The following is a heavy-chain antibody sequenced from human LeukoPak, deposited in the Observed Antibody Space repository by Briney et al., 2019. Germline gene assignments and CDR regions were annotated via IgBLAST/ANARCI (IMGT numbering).Heavy chain of an antibody. CDR3: ARHDRDYAFFDY. Sequence: GGSLQISCKGSGYNFANYWIGWVRQMPGKGLEWMGIIYPGDSDTRYSPHFQGQVTMSADKSITTAYLQWSSLKASDTAIYFCARHDRDYAFFDYWGQGTPVTVSS. J-gene: IGHJ4*02. D-gene: IGHD3-16*01. CDR2: IYPGDSDT. V-gene: IGHV5-51*01. CDR1: GYNFANYW.